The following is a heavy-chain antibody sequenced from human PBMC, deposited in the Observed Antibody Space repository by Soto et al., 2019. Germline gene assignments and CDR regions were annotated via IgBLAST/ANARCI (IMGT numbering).Heavy chain of an antibody. D-gene: IGHD3-22*01. CDR1: GFSFSSDG. V-gene: IGHV3-23*01. CDR2: ISASGGST. CDR3: AERYYYDGSGPYGMDV. J-gene: IGHJ6*02. Sequence: GGSLRLSCAASGFSFSSDGMSWVRQAPGKGLEWVSAISASGGSTYYVDSVKGRFTISRDNSKNMLFLQMNSLRAEDTAVYYCAERYYYDGSGPYGMDVWGQGTTVTVS.